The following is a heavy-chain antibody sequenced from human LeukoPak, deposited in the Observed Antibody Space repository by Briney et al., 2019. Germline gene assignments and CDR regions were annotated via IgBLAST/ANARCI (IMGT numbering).Heavy chain of an antibody. D-gene: IGHD6-13*01. Sequence: SETLSLTCTVSGGSISSYYWSWIRQPRGKGLEWIGYIYYSGSTNYNPSLKSRVTISVDTSKNQFSLKLSSVTAADTAVYYCASTYRGAAAIDYWGQGTLVTVSS. CDR2: IYYSGST. CDR1: GGSISSYY. V-gene: IGHV4-59*08. J-gene: IGHJ4*02. CDR3: ASTYRGAAAIDY.